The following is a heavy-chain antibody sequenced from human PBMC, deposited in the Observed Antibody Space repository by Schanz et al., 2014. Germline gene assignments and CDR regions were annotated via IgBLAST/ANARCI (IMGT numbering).Heavy chain of an antibody. D-gene: IGHD3-10*01. CDR2: FDAHDGRA. J-gene: IGHJ4*02. CDR3: ARWFLIRGVILDS. V-gene: IGHV3-23*01. CDR1: GFSFGNYG. Sequence: EMQLLESGGGLVQPGGSLRLSCEASGFSFGNYGMSWVRQAPGKGLEWVSGFDAHDGRAYYADSVKGRFTISRDNSRDTVYLQMNSLRADDTAMYYCARWFLIRGVILDSWGQGTLVTVSS.